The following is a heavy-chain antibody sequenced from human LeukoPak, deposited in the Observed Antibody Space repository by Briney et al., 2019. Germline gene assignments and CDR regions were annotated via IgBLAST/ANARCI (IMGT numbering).Heavy chain of an antibody. Sequence: GGSLRLSCAASGFTFTSYSMNWVRQAPGKGLEWVSTISGGGGSTYYADSVKGRFTISRDNSKNTLYLQVNSLRAEDTAVYYCAKGGRWDVTPFDYWGQGTLVTVSS. CDR1: GFTFTSYS. CDR2: ISGGGGST. CDR3: AKGGRWDVTPFDY. D-gene: IGHD3-16*01. J-gene: IGHJ4*02. V-gene: IGHV3-23*01.